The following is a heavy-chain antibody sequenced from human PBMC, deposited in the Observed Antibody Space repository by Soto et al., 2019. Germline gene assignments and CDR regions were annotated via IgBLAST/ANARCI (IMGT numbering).Heavy chain of an antibody. J-gene: IGHJ4*02. CDR2: ISAYNGNT. CDR3: ARVHCSSTSCYGVY. Sequence: QVQLVQSGVEVKKPGASVKVSCKASGYTFTSYGISWVRQAPGHGLEWMGWISAYNGNTNYAQKLQGRVTMTTDTSTSTAYMELRSLRSDDMAVYYCARVHCSSTSCYGVYWGQGTLVTVSS. CDR1: GYTFTSYG. D-gene: IGHD2-2*01. V-gene: IGHV1-18*03.